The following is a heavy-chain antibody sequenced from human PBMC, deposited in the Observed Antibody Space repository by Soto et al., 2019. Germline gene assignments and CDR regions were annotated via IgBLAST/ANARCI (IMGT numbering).Heavy chain of an antibody. CDR1: GFNVNSYT. J-gene: IGHJ4*02. Sequence: VQLVESGGGVVQPGGSLRLSCAASGFNVNSYTMYWVRQAPGKGLEWVASTSPDGVNEYYADSAKGRFTIFRDISKNTLFVEMNSLRAEDSAMYFCARERSLAVSAPVYWGQGTLVTVSS. CDR2: TSPDGVNE. V-gene: IGHV3-30-3*01. D-gene: IGHD6-19*01. CDR3: ARERSLAVSAPVY.